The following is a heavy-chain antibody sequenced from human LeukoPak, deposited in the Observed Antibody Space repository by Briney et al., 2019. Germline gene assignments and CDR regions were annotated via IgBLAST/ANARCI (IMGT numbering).Heavy chain of an antibody. CDR1: GYSFTTHW. J-gene: IGHJ4*02. Sequence: GESLKIFWKGSGYSFTTHWIGLVRQVPGKGLELMGIIYSGDSETRYSPSFQGQVTISADKSITTAYLQWSSLTASDTAMYYCVRSRGYSYGYSYYFDYWGQGTLVTVSS. V-gene: IGHV5-51*01. CDR3: VRSRGYSYGYSYYFDY. CDR2: IYSGDSET. D-gene: IGHD5-18*01.